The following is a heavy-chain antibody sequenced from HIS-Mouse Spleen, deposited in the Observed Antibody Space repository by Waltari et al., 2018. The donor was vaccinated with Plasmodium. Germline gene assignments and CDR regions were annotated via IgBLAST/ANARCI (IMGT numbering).Heavy chain of an antibody. D-gene: IGHD6-13*01. Sequence: EVQLVETGGGLIQPGGSVRLSCAAPGFTVSRPYMRAVRHARGKGVEWVSVIYSGGSTYYADSVKGRFTISRDNSKNTLYLQMNSLRAEDTAVYYCARGNSGYSSSWYLFDYWGQGTLVTVSS. CDR3: ARGNSGYSSSWYLFDY. J-gene: IGHJ4*02. CDR1: GFTVSRPY. V-gene: IGHV3-53*02. CDR2: IYSGGST.